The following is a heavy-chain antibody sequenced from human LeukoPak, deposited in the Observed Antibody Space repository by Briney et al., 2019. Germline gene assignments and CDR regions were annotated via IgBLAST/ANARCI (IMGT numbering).Heavy chain of an antibody. CDR1: GFTFSSYA. D-gene: IGHD6-19*01. J-gene: IGHJ4*02. V-gene: IGHV3-23*01. CDR2: ISGSGGST. CDR3: AKALGCSSGWYFDY. Sequence: GGSLRLSCAASGFTFSSYAMSWVRQAPGKGLEWVSAISGSGGSTYYADSVKGRFTISRDNSKITLYLQMNSLRAEDTAVYYCAKALGCSSGWYFDYWGQGTLVTVSS.